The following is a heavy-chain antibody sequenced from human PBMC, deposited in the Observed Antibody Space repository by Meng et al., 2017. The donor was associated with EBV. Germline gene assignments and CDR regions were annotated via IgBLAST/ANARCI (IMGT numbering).Heavy chain of an antibody. CDR1: GGTFRSDA. Sequence: QGQLVPPGAEVKNRGSSVKVSCKTSGGTFRSDAISWVRQAPGQGLEWMGGLIPMSDAPHYAQKFQGRVTITADESTSTHYMDLSGLRSEDTAVYYCASESGRGFTPDYWGQGTLVTVSS. J-gene: IGHJ4*02. CDR3: ASESGRGFTPDY. CDR2: LIPMSDAP. D-gene: IGHD3-10*01. V-gene: IGHV1-69*01.